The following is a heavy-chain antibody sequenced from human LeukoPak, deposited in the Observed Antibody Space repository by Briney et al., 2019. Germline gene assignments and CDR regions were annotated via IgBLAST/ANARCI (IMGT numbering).Heavy chain of an antibody. V-gene: IGHV3-9*01. J-gene: IGHJ3*01. CDR2: DHI. CDR1: GFTFDDYD. Sequence: PGGSLRLSCEGSGFTFDDYDMHWVRQAPGKGLEWVSSDHINSADSVKGRFAVSRDNAKNSVYLQINSVRPEDTALYFCAKDFGAAVAGTVGALDVWGQGVMVTVSS. D-gene: IGHD6-19*01. CDR3: AKDFGAAVAGTVGALDV.